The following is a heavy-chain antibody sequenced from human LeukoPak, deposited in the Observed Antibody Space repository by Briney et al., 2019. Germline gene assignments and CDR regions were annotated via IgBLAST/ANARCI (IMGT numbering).Heavy chain of an antibody. J-gene: IGHJ4*02. CDR2: INPNSGGT. Sequence: GASVKVSCKASGYTFTGYYMHWMRQAPGQGLEWMGWINPNSGGTNYAQKFQGRVTMTRDTSISTAYMELSRLRSDDTAVYYCARDLHGYSGYDWAYWGQGTLVTVSS. CDR1: GYTFTGYY. V-gene: IGHV1-2*02. CDR3: ARDLHGYSGYDWAY. D-gene: IGHD5-12*01.